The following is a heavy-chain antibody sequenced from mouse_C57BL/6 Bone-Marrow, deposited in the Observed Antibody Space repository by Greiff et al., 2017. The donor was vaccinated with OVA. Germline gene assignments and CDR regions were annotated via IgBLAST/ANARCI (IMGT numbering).Heavy chain of an antibody. V-gene: IGHV1-59*01. Sequence: VQLQQSGAELVRPGTSVKLSCKASGYTFTSYWMHWVKQRPGQGLEWIGVIDPSDSYTNYNQKFKGKATLTVDTSSSTAYMQLSSLTSEDSAVYYCARNDGYPYYFDYWGQGTTLTVSS. CDR2: IDPSDSYT. CDR3: ARNDGYPYYFDY. J-gene: IGHJ2*01. CDR1: GYTFTSYW. D-gene: IGHD2-3*01.